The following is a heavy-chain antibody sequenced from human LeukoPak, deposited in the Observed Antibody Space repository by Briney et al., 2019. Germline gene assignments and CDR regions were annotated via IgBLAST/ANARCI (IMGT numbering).Heavy chain of an antibody. CDR1: GVSISSGSNY. CDR3: ARSDGYGLIGI. CDR2: IYSSGST. D-gene: IGHD3-10*01. Sequence: SETLSLTCSVSGVSISSGSNYWGWIRQPPGKTLEWIGSIYSSGSTYYNPSLKSRVIILIDTAKNHFSLNLSSVTAADTAVYYCARSDGYGLIGIWGQGTMITVSS. V-gene: IGHV4-39*07. J-gene: IGHJ3*02.